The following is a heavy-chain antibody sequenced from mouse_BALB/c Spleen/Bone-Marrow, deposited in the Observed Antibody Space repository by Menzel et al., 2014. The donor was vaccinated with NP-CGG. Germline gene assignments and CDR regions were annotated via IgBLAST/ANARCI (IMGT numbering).Heavy chain of an antibody. CDR1: GSSLTGFG. CDR3: AREKYGNYYAMDY. V-gene: IGHV2-6-7*01. D-gene: IGHD2-10*02. J-gene: IGHJ4*01. Sequence: QVQLQQSGPGLVAPSQSLSITCTASGSSLTGFGINWIRQPPGKGLEWLGMIWGDGTTDYNSAVKSRLSINKDNSKSQVFLKMNSLQAGDTARYYCAREKYGNYYAMDYWGQGTSVTVSS. CDR2: IWGDGTT.